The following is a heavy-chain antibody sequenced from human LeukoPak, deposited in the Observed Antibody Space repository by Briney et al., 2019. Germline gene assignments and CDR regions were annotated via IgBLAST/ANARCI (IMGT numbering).Heavy chain of an antibody. CDR1: GFTFSSYS. CDR2: ISSSSSYI. CDR3: ARDGYFDWLYEDETEILPRLTTDV. Sequence: GGSLRLSCAASGFTFSSYSMNWVRQAPGKGLEWVSSISSSSSYIYYADSVKGRFTISRDNAKNSLYLQMNSLRAEDTAVYYCARDGYFDWLYEDETEILPRLTTDVWGQGTTVTVS. J-gene: IGHJ6*02. D-gene: IGHD3-9*01. V-gene: IGHV3-21*01.